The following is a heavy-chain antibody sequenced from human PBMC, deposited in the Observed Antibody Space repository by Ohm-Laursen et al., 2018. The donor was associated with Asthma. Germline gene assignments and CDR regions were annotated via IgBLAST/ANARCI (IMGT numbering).Heavy chain of an antibody. Sequence: SLRLSCTASGFTFSSYAMHWVRQAPGKGLEWVAVISYDGSNKYYADSVKGRFTISRDNSKNTLYLQMNSLRAEDTAVYYCASTMGAASFDYWGQGTLVTVSS. J-gene: IGHJ4*02. CDR3: ASTMGAASFDY. D-gene: IGHD6-13*01. CDR2: ISYDGSNK. CDR1: GFTFSSYA. V-gene: IGHV3-30-3*01.